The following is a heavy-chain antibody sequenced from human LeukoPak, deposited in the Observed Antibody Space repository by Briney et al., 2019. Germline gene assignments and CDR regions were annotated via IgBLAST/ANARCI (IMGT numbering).Heavy chain of an antibody. D-gene: IGHD3-16*01. CDR3: AKAGGFKEWGRSEGTDS. CDR1: VFTFSCYS. J-gene: IGHJ4*02. CDR2: IDYDGTKK. V-gene: IGHV3-30*02. Sequence: GRSLRLSCAASVFTFSCYSMDWVRQGPGKGLEWVAFIDYDGTKKYYADSVKGRFTISRDNFKNVAYVQLNSLRPDDTAVYYCAKAGGFKEWGRSEGTDSWGQGTPVIVPS.